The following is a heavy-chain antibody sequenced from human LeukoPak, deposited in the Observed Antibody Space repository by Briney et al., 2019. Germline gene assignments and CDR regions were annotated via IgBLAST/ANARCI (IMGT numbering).Heavy chain of an antibody. CDR1: CGSISSSSSY. CDR2: IYYSGST. D-gene: IGHD3-10*01. J-gene: IGHJ4*02. V-gene: IGHV4-39*01. Sequence: MASETLSLTCTVSCGSISSSSSYWGWIRQPPGKGLEWIGGIYYSGSTYSNPSLKSRVTISVDTSKNQFSLKLSSVPAADTAVYYCAIDLTSGFDYWGQGTLVTVSS. CDR3: AIDLTSGFDY.